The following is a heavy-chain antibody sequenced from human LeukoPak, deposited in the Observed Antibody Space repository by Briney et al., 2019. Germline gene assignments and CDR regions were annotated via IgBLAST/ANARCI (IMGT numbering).Heavy chain of an antibody. CDR2: INPDSGDT. CDR3: ARARKNDFWSAYSTLIDY. CDR1: GYTFTDYY. V-gene: IGHV1-2*02. D-gene: IGHD3-3*01. J-gene: IGHJ4*02. Sequence: ASVKVSCKAFGYTFTDYYIYWVRQAPGQGLEWVGWINPDSGDTNYAEDFQGRVTVTRDTSITTVYMELSRLTSDDAAVYYCARARKNDFWSAYSTLIDYWGQGTLVTVSS.